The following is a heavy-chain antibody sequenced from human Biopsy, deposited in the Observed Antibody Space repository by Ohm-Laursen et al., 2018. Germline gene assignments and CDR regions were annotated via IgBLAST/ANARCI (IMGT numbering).Heavy chain of an antibody. CDR3: ARGSNDFGGLYFPR. D-gene: IGHD4-23*01. J-gene: IGHJ4*02. Sequence: SDTLSLTCTVSGGSFTGHYWSWIRQPPGKGLEWIGHISYTGYTSYSAPLKSRVTISVDTSRNHFSLRLSSLTAADTAVYYCARGSNDFGGLYFPRWGQGTLLTVSS. CDR2: ISYTGYT. CDR1: GGSFTGHY. V-gene: IGHV4-59*11.